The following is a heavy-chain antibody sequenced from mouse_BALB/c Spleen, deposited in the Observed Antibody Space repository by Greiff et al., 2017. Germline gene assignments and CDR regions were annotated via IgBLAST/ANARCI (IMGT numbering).Heavy chain of an antibody. Sequence: QVQLQQPGAELVKPGASVKMSCKASGYTFTSYNMHWVKQTPGQGLEWIGAIYPGNGDTSYNQKFKGKATLTADKSSSTAYMQLSSLTSEDSAVYYCARRLGDYYAMDYWGQGTSVTVSS. V-gene: IGHV1-12*01. D-gene: IGHD3-2*02. CDR3: ARRLGDYYAMDY. CDR2: IYPGNGDT. J-gene: IGHJ4*01. CDR1: GYTFTSYN.